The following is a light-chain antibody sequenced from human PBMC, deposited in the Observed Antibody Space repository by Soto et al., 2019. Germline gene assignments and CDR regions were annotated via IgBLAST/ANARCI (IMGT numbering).Light chain of an antibody. J-gene: IGKJ1*01. CDR1: QSISNR. CDR2: DAS. V-gene: IGKV1-5*01. Sequence: DIQMTQSPSTLSASVGDRGTITCRASQSISNRLAWYQQKPGKAPKVVIYDASSLESGVPSRFSGSDSGTEFILTINSLQPDGFATYCCQHYGGMWAFGQGTKGEIK. CDR3: QHYGGMWA.